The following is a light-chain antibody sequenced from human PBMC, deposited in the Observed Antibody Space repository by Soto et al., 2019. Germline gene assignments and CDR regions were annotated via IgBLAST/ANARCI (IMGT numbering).Light chain of an antibody. Sequence: EVVMTQSPATLSVSPGGRATLSCRASQTVGTNLAWYQQKPGQAPRLLIYGASTRATGIPARFSGSGSGTQFTLTISSLQSEDLAVYFCQQYNNGPPLTFGGGTKVEIK. CDR3: QQYNNGPPLT. CDR1: QTVGTN. J-gene: IGKJ4*01. CDR2: GAS. V-gene: IGKV3-15*01.